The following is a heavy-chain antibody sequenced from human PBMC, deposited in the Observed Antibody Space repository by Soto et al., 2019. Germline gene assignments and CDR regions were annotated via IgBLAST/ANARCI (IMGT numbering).Heavy chain of an antibody. CDR2: INHSGTT. D-gene: IGHD2-21*02. Sequence: SETLSLTCAVSGGSFSGFYWTWIRQPPGEGLEWIGEINHSGTTNFNPSLRSRLTISLDSSKKHFSLKLTSMTAADAAVYYCARADRTLVTSYGLDVWGQGTTVTVPS. CDR3: ARADRTLVTSYGLDV. J-gene: IGHJ6*02. V-gene: IGHV4-34*01. CDR1: GGSFSGFY.